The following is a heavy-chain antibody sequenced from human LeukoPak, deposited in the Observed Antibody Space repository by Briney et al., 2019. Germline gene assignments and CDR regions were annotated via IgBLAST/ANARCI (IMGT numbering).Heavy chain of an antibody. D-gene: IGHD4-23*01. Sequence: PSETLSLTCTVSGGSISSYYWSWIRQPPGKGLEWIGYIYYSGSTNYSPSLKSRVTISVDTSKNQFSLKLSSVTAADTAVYYCARWDDYGGNSKRAFDIWGQGTMVTVSS. V-gene: IGHV4-59*01. CDR3: ARWDDYGGNSKRAFDI. CDR2: IYYSGST. J-gene: IGHJ3*02. CDR1: GGSISSYY.